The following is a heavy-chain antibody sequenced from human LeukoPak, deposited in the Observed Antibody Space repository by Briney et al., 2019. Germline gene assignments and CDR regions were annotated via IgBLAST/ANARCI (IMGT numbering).Heavy chain of an antibody. Sequence: GGPLRLSCAASGFHFSFYAMNWVRQAPGKGLEWVSVISGSGGTTDYADSVKGRFTISRDNSKNTLYLQMNGLRAEDTAVYYCAREYCSGVSCNPITWAFDIWGQGTTVTVSS. J-gene: IGHJ3*02. CDR3: AREYCSGVSCNPITWAFDI. V-gene: IGHV3-23*01. CDR1: GFHFSFYA. D-gene: IGHD2-15*01. CDR2: ISGSGGTT.